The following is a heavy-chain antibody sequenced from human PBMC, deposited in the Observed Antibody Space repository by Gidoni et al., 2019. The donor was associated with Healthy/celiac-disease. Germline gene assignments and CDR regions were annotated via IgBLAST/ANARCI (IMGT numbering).Heavy chain of an antibody. J-gene: IGHJ6*02. CDR2: IYYSGST. CDR3: AGDGGYSYGYAYYYYYGMDV. D-gene: IGHD5-18*01. V-gene: IGHV4-59*01. CDR1: GGSISSYY. Sequence: QVQPQESGPGLVKPSETLSLTCTLSGGSISSYYLSWIRQPPGKGLEWIGYIYYSGSTNYNPSLKSRVTISVDTSKNQFSLKLSSVTAADTAVYYCAGDGGYSYGYAYYYYYGMDVWGQGTTVTVSS.